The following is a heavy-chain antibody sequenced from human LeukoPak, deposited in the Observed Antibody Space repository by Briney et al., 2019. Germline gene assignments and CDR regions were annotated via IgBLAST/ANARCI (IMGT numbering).Heavy chain of an antibody. V-gene: IGHV1-3*03. Sequence: ASVKVSCKASGYTFTSYAMHWGRQAPGQRLEWMGWINAGNGNTKYSQEFQGRVTITRATSASTAYMELSSLRSEDMAVYYCARDRGYSYGYLFDYWGQGTLVTVSS. D-gene: IGHD5-18*01. CDR3: ARDRGYSYGYLFDY. CDR2: INAGNGNT. CDR1: GYTFTSYA. J-gene: IGHJ4*02.